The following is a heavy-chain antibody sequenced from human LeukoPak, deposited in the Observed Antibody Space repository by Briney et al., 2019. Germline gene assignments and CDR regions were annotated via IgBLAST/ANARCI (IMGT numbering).Heavy chain of an antibody. CDR3: AREAGTGGEPPDY. CDR2: IYYSGST. J-gene: IGHJ4*02. CDR1: GGSISGSSYY. D-gene: IGHD6-19*01. Sequence: PSETLSLTCTVSGGSISGSSYYWGWIRQHPGKGLEWIGYIYYSGSTNYNPSLKSRVTISVDTSKNQFSLKLSSVTAADTAVYYCAREAGTGGEPPDYWGQGTLVTVSS. V-gene: IGHV4-61*01.